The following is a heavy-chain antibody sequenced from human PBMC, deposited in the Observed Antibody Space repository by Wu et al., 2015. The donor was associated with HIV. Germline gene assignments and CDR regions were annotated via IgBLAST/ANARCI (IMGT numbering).Heavy chain of an antibody. Sequence: VQLLQSGAEVKKPGSSVKVSCKAFGRTFSSYAINWVRQAPGQGLEWIGGIVPIFATPNYAQKFEGRVTITADESTSTVYMELKRLSSDDTAVYYCARDRDVVPIVAATSWFDSWGRGTLVTVSS. CDR1: GRTFSSYA. J-gene: IGHJ5*01. CDR3: ARDRDVVPIVAATSWFDS. CDR2: IVPIFATP. D-gene: IGHD2-15*01. V-gene: IGHV1-69*12.